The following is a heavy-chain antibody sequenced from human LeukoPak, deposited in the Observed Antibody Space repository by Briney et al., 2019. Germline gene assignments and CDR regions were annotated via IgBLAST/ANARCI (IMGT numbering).Heavy chain of an antibody. D-gene: IGHD3-10*01. CDR3: APGPYGSGSYLS. J-gene: IGHJ5*02. CDR1: GGSFSGYY. CDR2: INHSGST. Sequence: PSETLSLTCAVYGGSFSGYYWGWIRQPPGKGLEWIGEINHSGSTNYNPSLKSRVTISVDTSKNQFSLKLSSVTAADTAVYYCAPGPYGSGSYLSWGQGTLVTVSS. V-gene: IGHV4-34*01.